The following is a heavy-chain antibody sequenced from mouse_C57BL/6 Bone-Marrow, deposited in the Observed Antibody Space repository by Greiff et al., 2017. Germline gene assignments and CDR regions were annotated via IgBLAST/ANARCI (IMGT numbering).Heavy chain of an antibody. V-gene: IGHV5-12*01. Sequence: EVQLVESGGGLVQPGASLKLSCAASGFTFSDYYMYWVRQTPEKRLEWVAYISNGGGSTYYPDTVKGRFTISRDNAKNTLYLQISRLKSEDTAMYYCAREDMITTRDYYAMDYWGQGTSVTVSA. D-gene: IGHD2-4*01. CDR1: GFTFSDYY. CDR2: ISNGGGST. J-gene: IGHJ4*01. CDR3: AREDMITTRDYYAMDY.